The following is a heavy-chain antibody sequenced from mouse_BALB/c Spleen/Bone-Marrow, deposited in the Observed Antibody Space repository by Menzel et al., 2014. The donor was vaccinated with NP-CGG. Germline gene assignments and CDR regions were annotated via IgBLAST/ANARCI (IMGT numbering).Heavy chain of an antibody. CDR3: ARDDYDDQYYFDY. CDR1: GFTFSSYA. V-gene: IGHV5-6-5*01. D-gene: IGHD2-4*01. CDR2: ISSGGST. J-gene: IGHJ2*01. Sequence: DVKLVESGGGLVKPGGSLKLSCAASGFTFSSYAMSWVRQTPEKRLEWVASISSGGSTYYPDSVKGRFTISRDNARNILYLQMSSLRSEDTAMYYCARDDYDDQYYFDYWGQGTTLTVSP.